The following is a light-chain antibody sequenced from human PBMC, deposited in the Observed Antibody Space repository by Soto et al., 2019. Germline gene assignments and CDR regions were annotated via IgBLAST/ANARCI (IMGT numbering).Light chain of an antibody. CDR3: QHYVTYPLT. Sequence: DIVLTQSPGTLSLSPGERATLSCRASQSVNNNFLAWYQQKPGQAPRLLIYGASSRATGIPDRFSGSGAGTDFTLTINRLDPEDFAVYYGQHYVTYPLTFGGGTKGEIK. V-gene: IGKV3-20*01. J-gene: IGKJ4*01. CDR1: QSVNNNF. CDR2: GAS.